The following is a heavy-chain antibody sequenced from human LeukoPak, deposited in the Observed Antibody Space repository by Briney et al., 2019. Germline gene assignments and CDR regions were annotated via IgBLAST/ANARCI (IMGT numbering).Heavy chain of an antibody. D-gene: IGHD3-3*01. CDR3: ATTLYDFWSGGAFDI. V-gene: IGHV1-24*01. CDR2: FDREDGET. CDR1: GYTLTELS. Sequence: ASVKISCKVSGYTLTELSMHWVRQAPGKGLEWMGGFDREDGETIYAQKFQGRVTMTEDTSTDTAYMELSSLRSEDTAVYYCATTLYDFWSGGAFDIWGQGTMVTVSS. J-gene: IGHJ3*02.